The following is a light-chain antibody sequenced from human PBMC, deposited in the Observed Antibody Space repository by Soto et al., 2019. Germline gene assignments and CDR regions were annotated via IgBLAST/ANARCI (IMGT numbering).Light chain of an antibody. V-gene: IGKV3-11*01. CDR3: QQRSNWLT. J-gene: IGKJ4*01. CDR2: DAS. Sequence: EIVLTQSPATLSLSPGERATLSCRASQSVGSYLAWYQQKPGQAPRLLIYDASNRATGIPARFRGSGSGTDFTLTISSLEPDDFAVYFCQQRSNWLTFGGGTKVEIK. CDR1: QSVGSY.